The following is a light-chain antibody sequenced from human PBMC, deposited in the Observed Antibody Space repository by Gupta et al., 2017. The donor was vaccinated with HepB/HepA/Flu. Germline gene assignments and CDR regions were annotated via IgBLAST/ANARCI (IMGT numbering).Light chain of an antibody. CDR2: EVS. Sequence: ISCTGTSSDVGSYNLVSWYQQHPGKAPKLMLYEVSKRPSGVSNRFSGSKSGNTASLTISGLQAEDEADYYCCSYAGSSTFYVFGTGTKVTVL. CDR3: CSYAGSSTFYV. J-gene: IGLJ1*01. CDR1: SSDVGSYNL. V-gene: IGLV2-23*02.